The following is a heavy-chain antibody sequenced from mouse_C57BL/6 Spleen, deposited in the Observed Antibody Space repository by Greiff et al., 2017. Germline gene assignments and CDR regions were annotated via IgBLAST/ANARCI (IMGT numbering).Heavy chain of an antibody. CDR2: INPYNGGT. D-gene: IGHD2-1*01. CDR1: GYTFTDYY. J-gene: IGHJ4*01. CDR3: ARKGDYYRYAIDY. V-gene: IGHV1-19*01. Sequence: VQLKQSGPVLVKPGASVKMSCKASGYTFTDYYMNWVKQSHGKSLEWIGVINPYNGGTSYNQKFKGKATLTVDKSSSTAYMELNSLTSEDSAVYYCARKGDYYRYAIDYWGQGTSVTVSS.